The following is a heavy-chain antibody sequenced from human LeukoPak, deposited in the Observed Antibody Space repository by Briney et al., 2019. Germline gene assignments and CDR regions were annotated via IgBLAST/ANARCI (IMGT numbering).Heavy chain of an antibody. CDR1: GFTFTISA. J-gene: IGHJ5*02. V-gene: IGHV1-58*02. Sequence: GASVTVSFTASGFTFTISAMQWVRHARGQRLEWIGWIVVGSGNTNYAQKFQERVTITRDMSTSTAYMELSSLRSEDTAVYYCAARRGIAVNWFDPWGQGTLVTVSS. CDR2: IVVGSGNT. D-gene: IGHD6-19*01. CDR3: AARRGIAVNWFDP.